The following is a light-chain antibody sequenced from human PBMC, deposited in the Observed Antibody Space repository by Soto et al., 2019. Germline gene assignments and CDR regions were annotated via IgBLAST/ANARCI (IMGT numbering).Light chain of an antibody. J-gene: IGKJ2*03. Sequence: DIQMTQSPSTLSASVGDRVTITCRASQSIDNWLAWYQQKPGKAPKALIYDASSLISGVSSRFSGSASGTEFTLTINSLQPDDFSTYYCQQHNGRFGQGTKLEI. CDR1: QSIDNW. V-gene: IGKV1-5*01. CDR2: DAS. CDR3: QQHNGR.